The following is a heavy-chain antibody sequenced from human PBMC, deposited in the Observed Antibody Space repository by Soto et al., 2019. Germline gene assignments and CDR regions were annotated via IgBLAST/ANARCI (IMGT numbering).Heavy chain of an antibody. D-gene: IGHD4-17*01. CDR1: GYTFTSYD. CDR2: FDPDEAET. J-gene: IGHJ5*02. V-gene: IGHV1-24*01. Sequence: ASVKVSCKASGYTFTSYDINWVRQAPGKGLEWLGGFDPDEAETIYAQHFQGRVTMTEGTSTDTVYMELSSLRSEDTALYFCTTYHGDYNFDHWGQGTLVTVSS. CDR3: TTYHGDYNFDH.